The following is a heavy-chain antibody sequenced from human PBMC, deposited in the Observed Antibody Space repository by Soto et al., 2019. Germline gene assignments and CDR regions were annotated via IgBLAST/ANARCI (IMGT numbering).Heavy chain of an antibody. CDR3: ARGAPFDFWSGYYTGIGADYYYGMDV. CDR2: IIPIFGTA. CDR1: GGTFSSYA. V-gene: IGHV1-69*13. Sequence: ASVKVSCKASGGTFSSYAISWVRQAPGQGLEWMGGIIPIFGTANYAQKFQGRVTITADESTSTAYMELSSLRSEDTAVYYCARGAPFDFWSGYYTGIGADYYYGMDVWGQGTTVTVYS. D-gene: IGHD3-3*01. J-gene: IGHJ6*02.